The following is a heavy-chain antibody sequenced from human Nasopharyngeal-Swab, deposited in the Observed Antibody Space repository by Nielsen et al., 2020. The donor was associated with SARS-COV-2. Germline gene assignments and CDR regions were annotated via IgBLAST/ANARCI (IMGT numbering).Heavy chain of an antibody. D-gene: IGHD2-21*02. CDR2: ITPNSGGT. CDR3: ARDWVVVTAPDWFDP. CDR1: GYTFTGYY. J-gene: IGHJ5*02. V-gene: IGHV1-2*06. Sequence: ASVKVSCKASGYTFTGYYMHWVRQAPAQGLEWMGRITPNSGGTNYAQKFQGRVTLTRDTSSSTAYMELSGLRSDDTAVYYCARDWVVVTAPDWFDPWGQGTLVTVSS.